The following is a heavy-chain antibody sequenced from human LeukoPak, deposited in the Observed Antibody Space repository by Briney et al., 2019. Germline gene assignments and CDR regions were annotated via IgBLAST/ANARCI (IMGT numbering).Heavy chain of an antibody. CDR2: INSDGSST. CDR3: AKGDWNQFWYFDY. V-gene: IGHV3-74*01. CDR1: GFTFSSYW. Sequence: GGSLRLSCAASGFTFSSYWMHWVRHAPGKGLVWVSRINSDGSSTYYADSVEGRFTISRDNSKNTLYLQMNSLRAEDTAVYYCAKGDWNQFWYFDYWGQGTLVTVSS. D-gene: IGHD1-14*01. J-gene: IGHJ4*02.